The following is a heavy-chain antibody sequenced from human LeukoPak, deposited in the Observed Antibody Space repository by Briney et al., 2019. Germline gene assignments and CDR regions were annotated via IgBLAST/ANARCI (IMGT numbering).Heavy chain of an antibody. CDR1: GFTFSTDS. V-gene: IGHV3-21*01. CDR3: ARKNCSGGSCYSGYRH. D-gene: IGHD2-15*01. J-gene: IGHJ4*02. CDR2: ISSSSSYI. Sequence: GGSLRLSCAASGFTFSTDSMNWVRQAPGKGLEWASSISSSSSYIYYADSVKGRFTISRDNAKNSLYLQMNSLRAEDTAVYYCARKNCSGGSCYSGYRHWGQGTLVTVSS.